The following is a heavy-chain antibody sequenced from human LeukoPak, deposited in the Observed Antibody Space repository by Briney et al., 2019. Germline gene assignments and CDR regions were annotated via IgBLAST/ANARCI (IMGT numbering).Heavy chain of an antibody. CDR1: GGSISSYY. CDR2: IYYSWST. V-gene: IGHV4-59*01. J-gene: IGHJ4*02. CDR3: ARDGDTGEFDY. Sequence: SETLSLTCTVSGGSISSYYWSWIRQPPGKGLEWIGDIYYSWSTNYNPSLKSRVTISVDTSKNQFSLKLSSVTAADTAVYYCARDGDTGEFDYWGQGTLVTVSS. D-gene: IGHD7-27*01.